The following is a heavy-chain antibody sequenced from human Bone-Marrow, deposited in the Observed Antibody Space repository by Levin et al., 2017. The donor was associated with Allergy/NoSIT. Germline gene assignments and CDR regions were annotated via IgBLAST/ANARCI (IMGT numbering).Heavy chain of an antibody. D-gene: IGHD3-10*01. CDR3: ARSYREDRGY. CDR1: GGSISSSSYY. J-gene: IGHJ4*02. V-gene: IGHV4-39*01. Sequence: SQTLSLTCTVSGGSISSSSYYWGWIRQPPGKGLEWIGSIYYSGSTYYNPSLKSRVTISVDTSKNQFSLKLSSVTAADTAVYYCARSYREDRGYWGKGTPVTVSS. CDR2: IYYSGST.